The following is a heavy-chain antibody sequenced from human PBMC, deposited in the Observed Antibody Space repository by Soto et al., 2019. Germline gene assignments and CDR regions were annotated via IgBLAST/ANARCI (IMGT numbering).Heavy chain of an antibody. CDR3: ARHYDAYSGSYPFDY. CDR1: GASISSYY. CDR2: ISYSGST. D-gene: IGHD1-26*01. J-gene: IGHJ4*02. Sequence: SETLSLTCTVSGASISSYYWSWIRQPPGKGLEWIGYISYSGSTNYNPSLKSRVTISVDTSKNQFSLRLSSVTAADTAVYYCARHYDAYSGSYPFDYWGQGTLVTVSS. V-gene: IGHV4-59*08.